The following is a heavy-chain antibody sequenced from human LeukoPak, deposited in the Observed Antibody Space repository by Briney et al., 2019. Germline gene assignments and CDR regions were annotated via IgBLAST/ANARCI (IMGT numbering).Heavy chain of an antibody. J-gene: IGHJ6*04. CDR3: AKDEGRDYDILTGYYYYSGMDV. CDR1: GFTFSSYE. CDR2: ISSSGSTI. Sequence: GGSLRLSCAASGFTFSSYEMNWVRQAPGKGLEWVSYISSSGSTIYYADSVKGRFTISRDNAKNSLYLQMNSLRAEDTAVYYCAKDEGRDYDILTGYYYYSGMDVWGKGTTVTVSS. V-gene: IGHV3-48*03. D-gene: IGHD3-9*01.